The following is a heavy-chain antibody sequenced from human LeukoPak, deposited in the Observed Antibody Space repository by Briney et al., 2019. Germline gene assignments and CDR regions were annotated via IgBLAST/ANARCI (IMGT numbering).Heavy chain of an antibody. D-gene: IGHD4-23*01. J-gene: IGHJ3*02. Sequence: PGGSLRLSCAASGFTFSSYSMNWVRQAPGKGLEWVSYISSSSSTIYYADSVKGRFTISRDNAKNSLYLQMNSLRAEDTAVYYCARDKATVVTGGAFDIWGQGTMVTVSS. CDR2: ISSSSSTI. CDR1: GFTFSSYS. CDR3: ARDKATVVTGGAFDI. V-gene: IGHV3-48*01.